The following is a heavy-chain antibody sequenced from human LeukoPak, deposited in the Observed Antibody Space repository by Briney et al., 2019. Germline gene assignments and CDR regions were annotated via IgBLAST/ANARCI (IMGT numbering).Heavy chain of an antibody. CDR1: GFTFSSFD. V-gene: IGHV3-13*01. CDR2: MGTPSDT. J-gene: IGHJ6*03. D-gene: IGHD1-1*01. CDR3: ARGPPRGKYYYLDV. Sequence: PGGSLRLSCAASGFTFSSFDMHCVRQPTGQGREWVSTMGTPSDTYYPGSVEGRFTLSRDNDKNSLYLQMNSLTGGDTAVYYCARGPPRGKYYYLDVWGKGTTVTVSS.